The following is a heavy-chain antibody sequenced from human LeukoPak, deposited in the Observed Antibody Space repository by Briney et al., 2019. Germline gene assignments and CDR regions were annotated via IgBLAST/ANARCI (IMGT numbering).Heavy chain of an antibody. CDR2: INPNIGGT. J-gene: IGHJ3*02. V-gene: IGHV1-2*02. CDR1: GYTFTGYY. D-gene: IGHD6-19*01. CDR3: ARARQWLVQNAFDI. Sequence: ASVKVSCKASGYTFTGYYMHWVRQAPGQGLEWMGSINPNIGGTNYAQKFQGRVTMTRDTSISTAYMELSRLRSDDTAVYYCARARQWLVQNAFDIWGQGTMVTVSS.